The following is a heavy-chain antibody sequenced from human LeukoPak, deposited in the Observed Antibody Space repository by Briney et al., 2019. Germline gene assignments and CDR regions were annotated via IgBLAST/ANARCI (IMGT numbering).Heavy chain of an antibody. CDR1: GFTFDDYA. J-gene: IGHJ5*02. Sequence: GGSLRLFSAASGFTFDDYAMHWVRPAPGEGLEWVSLISWVGGRTYYADSVKGRFTIARDNSKNSLYLQSNSLRAEATVLYYCAKHGGSGVFDHWGQGTLVTVSS. D-gene: IGHD3-10*01. CDR2: ISWVGGRT. CDR3: AKHGGSGVFDH. V-gene: IGHV3-43D*04.